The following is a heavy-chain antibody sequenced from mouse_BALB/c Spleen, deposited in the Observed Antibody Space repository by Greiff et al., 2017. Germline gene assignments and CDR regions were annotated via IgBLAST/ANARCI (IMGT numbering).Heavy chain of an antibody. Sequence: DVQLQESGPGLVKPSQSLSLTCTVTGYSITSDYAWNWIRQFPGNKLEWMGYISYSGSTSYNPSLKSRISITRDTSKNQFFLQLNSVTTEDTATYYCAVAYYGNYGFAYWGQGTLVTVSA. CDR2: ISYSGST. CDR1: GYSITSDYA. CDR3: AVAYYGNYGFAY. J-gene: IGHJ3*01. V-gene: IGHV3-2*02. D-gene: IGHD2-10*01.